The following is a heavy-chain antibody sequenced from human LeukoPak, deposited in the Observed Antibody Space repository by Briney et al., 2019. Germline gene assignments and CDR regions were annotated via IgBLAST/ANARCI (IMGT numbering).Heavy chain of an antibody. Sequence: GGSLTLSCAASGFTFSSYTMNWVRQAPGKGLEWVSSIRSSSSYIYYADSVKGRFTISRDNAKNSLYLQMNSLRAEDTAVYYCARDARMTTVTPWGFDYWGQGTPVTVST. J-gene: IGHJ4*02. CDR2: IRSSSSYI. D-gene: IGHD4-17*01. CDR1: GFTFSSYT. V-gene: IGHV3-21*01. CDR3: ARDARMTTVTPWGFDY.